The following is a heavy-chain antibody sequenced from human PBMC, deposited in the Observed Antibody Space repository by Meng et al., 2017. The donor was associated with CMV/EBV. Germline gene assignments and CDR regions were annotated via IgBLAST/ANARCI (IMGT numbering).Heavy chain of an antibody. V-gene: IGHV3-30*02. D-gene: IGHD6-13*01. CDR3: ANQYSSSWGGGYFDY. CDR2: IRYDGSNK. Sequence: GESLKISCAASGFTFSSYGMHWVRQAPGKGLEWVAFIRYDGSNKYDADSVKGRFTISRDNSKNTLYLQMNSLRAEDTAVYYCANQYSSSWGGGYFDYWGQGTLVTVSS. CDR1: GFTFSSYG. J-gene: IGHJ4*02.